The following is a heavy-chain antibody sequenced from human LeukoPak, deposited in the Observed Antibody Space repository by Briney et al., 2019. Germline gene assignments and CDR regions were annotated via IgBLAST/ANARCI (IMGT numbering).Heavy chain of an antibody. CDR2: IKQDGSEK. V-gene: IGHV3-7*01. D-gene: IGHD3-3*01. CDR1: GFTFSSYW. J-gene: IGHJ4*02. CDR3: ARDRSDFWSGLTGLFDY. Sequence: GGSLRLSCAASGFTFSSYWMSWVRQAPGKGLEWVANIKQDGSEKYYVDSVKGRFTISRDNAKNSLYLQMNSLRAEDTAVYYCARDRSDFWSGLTGLFDYWGQGTLVTVSS.